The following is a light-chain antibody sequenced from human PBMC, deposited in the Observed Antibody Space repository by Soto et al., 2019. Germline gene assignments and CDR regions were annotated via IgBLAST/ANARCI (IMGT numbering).Light chain of an antibody. CDR3: SSHTSTTLVV. Sequence: SVLTQPASVSGSPGQSITISCAGTSSDIGAYNYVSWYQQYPGKAPKLMIHDVSNRPSGVSNRFSGSKSGNTASLTISGLQAEDEADYYCSSHTSTTLVVFGGGTKLTVL. V-gene: IGLV2-14*01. CDR1: SSDIGAYNY. CDR2: DVS. J-gene: IGLJ2*01.